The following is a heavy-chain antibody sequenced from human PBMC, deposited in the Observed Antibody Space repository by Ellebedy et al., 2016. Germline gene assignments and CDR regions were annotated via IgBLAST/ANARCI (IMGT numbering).Heavy chain of an antibody. D-gene: IGHD3-22*01. CDR3: TRQPNVYDKTGYENWFDP. CDR1: GFSFSDSA. V-gene: IGHV3-73*01. CDR2: IRSEDKSYAT. J-gene: IGHJ5*02. Sequence: GGSLRLSXAASGFSFSDSAMHWVRQASGKGLEWVGRIRSEDKSYATAYATSVKGRFTISRDDSKNTAYLQMNSLKTEDTAVYYCTRQPNVYDKTGYENWFDPWGQGTLVSVSS.